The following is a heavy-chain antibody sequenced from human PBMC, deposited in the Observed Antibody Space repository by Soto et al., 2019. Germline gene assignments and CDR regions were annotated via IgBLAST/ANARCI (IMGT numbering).Heavy chain of an antibody. V-gene: IGHV4-59*01. CDR2: IYYRGSA. CDR3: AAAVPAEYVFPYYYMDV. D-gene: IGHD3-16*01. CDR1: GASISSYH. J-gene: IGHJ6*03. Sequence: QVQLQESGPGLVKPSETLSLTCTVSGASISSYHWSWIRQTPRKGLEWIGCIYYRGSANYNPSLKRRVAFSVDTSKNQVSLKLSSVTAADTGVYYCAAAVPAEYVFPYYYMDVWGKGTTVTVSS.